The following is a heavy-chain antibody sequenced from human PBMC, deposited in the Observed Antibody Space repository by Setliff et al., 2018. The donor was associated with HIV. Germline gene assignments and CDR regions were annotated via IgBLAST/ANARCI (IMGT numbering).Heavy chain of an antibody. Sequence: GESLKISCAASGFTFSSYGMHWVRQAPGKGLAWVAVISYDGSNKYYADSVKGRFTISRDNSKNTLYLQMNSLRAEDTAVYYCAKDRGSYYGSGSYDYWGQGTLVTVSS. CDR3: AKDRGSYYGSGSYDY. CDR2: ISYDGSNK. V-gene: IGHV3-30*18. J-gene: IGHJ4*02. CDR1: GFTFSSYG. D-gene: IGHD3-10*01.